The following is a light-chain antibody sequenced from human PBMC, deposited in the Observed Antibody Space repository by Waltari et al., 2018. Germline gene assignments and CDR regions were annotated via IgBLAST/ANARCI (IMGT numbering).Light chain of an antibody. CDR1: SSNIGAGYD. V-gene: IGLV1-40*01. CDR3: QSYDSLSGSM. J-gene: IGLJ3*02. Sequence: QSVLTQPPPGQRVTISCTGSSSNIGAGYDVHWYQHLPGKVPKLLIYGNSARPSGVPLRFSGSKSGTAAYLAITGLQAEDEATYYCQSYDSLSGSMFGGGTKLTVL. CDR2: GNS.